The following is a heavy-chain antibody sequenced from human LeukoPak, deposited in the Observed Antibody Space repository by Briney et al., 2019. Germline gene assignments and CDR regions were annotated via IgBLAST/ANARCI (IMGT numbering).Heavy chain of an antibody. D-gene: IGHD3-22*01. V-gene: IGHV2-70*04. CDR3: ARIDDSSGYYYDY. Sequence: SGPALVRPTQTLTLTCTFSGFSLSRSGMRVGWIRQPPGKALEWLARIDWDDHKFYSTSLKTRLTISKDTSKNQVVLIMTNMDPVDTATYYCARIDDSSGYYYDYWGQGTLVTVSS. CDR1: GFSLSRSGMR. CDR2: IDWDDHK. J-gene: IGHJ4*02.